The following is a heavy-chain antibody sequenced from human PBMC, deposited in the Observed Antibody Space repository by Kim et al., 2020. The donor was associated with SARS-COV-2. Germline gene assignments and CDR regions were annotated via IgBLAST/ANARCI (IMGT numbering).Heavy chain of an antibody. CDR3: ARGVGALFRSAFDY. J-gene: IGHJ4*02. CDR2: IYPGSSET. CDR1: GYSFSNYW. V-gene: IGHV5-51*01. Sequence: GESLKISCTGSGYSFSNYWIAWVRQMPGKGLEWMGIIYPGSSETRYSPSFQGRVTVSADKSINTAFLQWSSLKASDTAMYYCARGVGALFRSAFDYWGQGTLVTVSS. D-gene: IGHD1-26*01.